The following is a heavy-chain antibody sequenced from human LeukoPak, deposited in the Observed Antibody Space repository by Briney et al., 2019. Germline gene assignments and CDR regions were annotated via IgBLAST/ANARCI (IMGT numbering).Heavy chain of an antibody. CDR3: AREVSEGFDF. CDR2: FGTRSTSV. J-gene: IGHJ4*02. Sequence: GGSLRLSCTASGFTFSGYSMNWIRQAPGKGLEWDSSFGTRSTSVYHAGSVKGRFAISRDNAKNSLYLQMNSLRAEDTALYYCAREVSEGFDFWGQGTLVTVSS. V-gene: IGHV3-21*01. D-gene: IGHD3-22*01. CDR1: GFTFSGYS.